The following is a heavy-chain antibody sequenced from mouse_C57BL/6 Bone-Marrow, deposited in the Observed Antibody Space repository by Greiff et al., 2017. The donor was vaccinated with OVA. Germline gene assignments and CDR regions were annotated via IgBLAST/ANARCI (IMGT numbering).Heavy chain of an antibody. CDR3: ATVFAY. CDR2: IDPSDSNT. J-gene: IGHJ3*01. V-gene: IGHV1-69*01. Sequence: QVQLKQPGAELVMPGASVKLSCKASGYTFTSYWMPWVKQRPGQGLEWIGEIDPSDSNTNYNQKFKGKSTLTVDKSSRPAYMQLSSLTSEDSAVYYCATVFAYWGQGTLVTVSA. CDR1: GYTFTSYW.